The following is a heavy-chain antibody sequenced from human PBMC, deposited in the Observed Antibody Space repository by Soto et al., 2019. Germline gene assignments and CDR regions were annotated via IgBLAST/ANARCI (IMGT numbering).Heavy chain of an antibody. D-gene: IGHD3-10*01. CDR1: GFTFSSYA. Sequence: EVQLLESGGGLVQPGGSLRLSCAASGFTFSSYAMSWVRQAPGKGLEWVSAISGSGGSTYYAGCVKGRFIISKDKSKNPLYLYMNRLRADDTAVYYRERAGFCCGSGYVDDFDIWGQGTMVTVSS. CDR3: ERAGFCCGSGYVDDFDI. CDR2: ISGSGGST. V-gene: IGHV3-23*01. J-gene: IGHJ3*02.